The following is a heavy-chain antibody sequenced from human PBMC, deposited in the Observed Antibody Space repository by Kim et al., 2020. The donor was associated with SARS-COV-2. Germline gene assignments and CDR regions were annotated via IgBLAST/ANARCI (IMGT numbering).Heavy chain of an antibody. V-gene: IGHV4-34*01. Sequence: YNPSLESRVTISVDPSKNQFSLRLSSVTAADTAVYYCARGVSGWRGAFDIWGQGTMVTVSS. D-gene: IGHD6-19*01. J-gene: IGHJ3*02. CDR3: ARGVSGWRGAFDI.